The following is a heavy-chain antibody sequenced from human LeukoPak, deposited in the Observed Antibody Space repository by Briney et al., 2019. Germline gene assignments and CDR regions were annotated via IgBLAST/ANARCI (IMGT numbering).Heavy chain of an antibody. CDR2: IIPIFGTA. CDR3: ARARQDPDYYYYYMDV. D-gene: IGHD1-1*01. V-gene: IGHV1-69*13. J-gene: IGHJ6*03. CDR1: GGTFSSYA. Sequence: ASVKVSCKASGGTFSSYAISWVRKAPGQGLEWMGGIIPIFGTANYAQKFQGRVTITADESTSTAYMELSSLRSEDTAVYYCARARQDPDYYYYYMDVWGKGTTVTVSS.